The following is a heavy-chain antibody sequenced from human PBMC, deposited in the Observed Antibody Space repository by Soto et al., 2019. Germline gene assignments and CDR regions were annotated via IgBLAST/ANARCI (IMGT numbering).Heavy chain of an antibody. Sequence: EVQLVESGGGLVQPGGSLRLSCAASGLTFSNYWMSWVRQAPGKGLEWVASINQDGTLKYYVDSVKGRFTISRDNAQNSFFLQMISLRAEYTAVYYCARWQSSGWYLDIWGQGTLLSVSS. D-gene: IGHD6-19*01. V-gene: IGHV3-7*03. CDR1: GLTFSNYW. CDR3: ARWQSSGWYLDI. J-gene: IGHJ4*02. CDR2: INQDGTLK.